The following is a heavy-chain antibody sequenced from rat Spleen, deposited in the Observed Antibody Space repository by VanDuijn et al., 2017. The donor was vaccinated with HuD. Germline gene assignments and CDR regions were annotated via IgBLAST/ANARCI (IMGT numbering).Heavy chain of an antibody. D-gene: IGHD5-1*01. CDR2: ISYDGSST. V-gene: IGHV5-29*01. Sequence: EVQLVESDGGLVQPGRSLKLSCAASGFTFSDYYMAWVRQAPTKGLEWVATISYDGSSTYYRDSVKGRFTISRDNAKSTLYLQMDSLRSEDTATYYCARRLGGFDYWGQGVMVTVSS. J-gene: IGHJ2*01. CDR1: GFTFSDYY. CDR3: ARRLGGFDY.